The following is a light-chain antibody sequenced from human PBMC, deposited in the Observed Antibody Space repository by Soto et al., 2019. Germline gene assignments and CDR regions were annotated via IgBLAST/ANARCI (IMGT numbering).Light chain of an antibody. CDR2: GAS. J-gene: IGKJ1*01. CDR3: QQYGSLSWT. V-gene: IGKV3-20*01. Sequence: DIVLTQSPGTLSLSPGERATLSCRASQSVSSNYLAWYQQKPGQAPRPLIYGASTRATGVPDRFSGSGSGTDFTLTISRLEPEDFAVYHWQQYGSLSWTIGQGTKVESK. CDR1: QSVSSNY.